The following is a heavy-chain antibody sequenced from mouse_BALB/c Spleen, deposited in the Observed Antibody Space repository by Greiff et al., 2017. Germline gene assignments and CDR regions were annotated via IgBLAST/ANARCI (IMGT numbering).Heavy chain of an antibody. CDR2: ISSGGGST. D-gene: IGHD2-14*01. V-gene: IGHV5-12-1*01. J-gene: IGHJ2*01. CDR3: ARQGYEDFDY. CDR1: GFAFSSYD. Sequence: VQLQESGGGLVKPGGSLKLSCAASGFAFSSYDMSWVRQTPEKRLEWVAYISSGGGSTYYPDTVKGRFTISRDNAKNTLYLQMSSLKSEDTAMYYCARQGYEDFDYWGQGTTLTVSS.